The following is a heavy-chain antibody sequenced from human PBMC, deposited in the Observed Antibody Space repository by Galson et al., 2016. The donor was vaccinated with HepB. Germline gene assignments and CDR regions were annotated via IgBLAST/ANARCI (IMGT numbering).Heavy chain of an antibody. V-gene: IGHV1-2*02. CDR1: GYKMIAFY. J-gene: IGHJ4*02. CDR3: AREALVGASGAPFDY. Sequence: SVKVSCKASGYKMIAFYMQWVRQAPGQGLEWMGWINPHSGDTNYAQNFQGRVTLTSDTSISTAYLELTGLRSDDTAVYYCAREALVGASGAPFDYWGQGTLVTVSS. D-gene: IGHD1-26*01. CDR2: INPHSGDT.